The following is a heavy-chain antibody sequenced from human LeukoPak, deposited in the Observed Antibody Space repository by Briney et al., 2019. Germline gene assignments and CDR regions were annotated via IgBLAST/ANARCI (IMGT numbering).Heavy chain of an antibody. Sequence: GESLKISCRGSGYSFTTYWIGWVRQMPGEGLEWMGIIYLGDSDTTYSPSFQGQVTISADKSISTAYLQWSSLKASDTAMYYCARSYDSMGFDYWGQGTLVTVSS. V-gene: IGHV5-51*01. CDR3: ARSYDSMGFDY. J-gene: IGHJ4*02. CDR1: GYSFTTYW. CDR2: IYLGDSDT. D-gene: IGHD3-9*01.